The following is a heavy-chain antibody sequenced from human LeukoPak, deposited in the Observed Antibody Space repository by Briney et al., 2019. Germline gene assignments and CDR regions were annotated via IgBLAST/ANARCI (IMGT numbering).Heavy chain of an antibody. Sequence: GSLRLSCAASGFTFSDYYMSWIRQAPGKGLEWVSYISSSGSTLYYADSVKGRITISRDNAKNSLYLQMNSLRAEDTAVYYCARRRYNWNAIDYWGQGTLVTVSP. V-gene: IGHV3-11*01. CDR1: GFTFSDYY. CDR3: ARRRYNWNAIDY. CDR2: ISSSGSTL. J-gene: IGHJ4*02. D-gene: IGHD1-20*01.